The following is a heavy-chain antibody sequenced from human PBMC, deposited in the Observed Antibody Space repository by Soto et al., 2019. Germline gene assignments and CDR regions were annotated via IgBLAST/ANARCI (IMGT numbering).Heavy chain of an antibody. CDR2: VFHSGTT. V-gene: IGHV4-39*01. CDR3: ATCEPLVAGGFDY. J-gene: IGHJ4*01. CDR1: SGSISSSNYY. Sequence: PSETLSLTCTVSSGSISSSNYYWNWIRQPPGKGLEWIGSVFHSGTTYYNPSLKSRVTVSVDTSKNQFSLKLNSVTAADTAVYYGATCEPLVAGGFDYWGQGALVTVSS. D-gene: IGHD5-12*01.